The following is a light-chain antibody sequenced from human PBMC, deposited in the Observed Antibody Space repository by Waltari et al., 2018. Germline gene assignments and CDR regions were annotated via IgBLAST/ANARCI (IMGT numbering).Light chain of an antibody. CDR3: ATWDDKLNGVL. Sequence: QSALTQRPSLSGTPGQGVTISCSRASSNIGVNDVNWYQQFPGTAPKLHFYSNYRRPSGGPERFSGSKSGISASLALSGLQSEDEADYYCATWDDKLNGVLFGGGTKLTVL. CDR2: SNY. V-gene: IGLV1-44*01. CDR1: SSNIGVND. J-gene: IGLJ3*02.